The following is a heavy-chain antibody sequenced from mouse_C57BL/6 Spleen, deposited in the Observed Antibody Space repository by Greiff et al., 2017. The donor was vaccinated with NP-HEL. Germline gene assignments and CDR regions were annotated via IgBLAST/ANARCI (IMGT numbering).Heavy chain of an antibody. CDR2: INPSTGGT. J-gene: IGHJ4*01. CDR3: ARGGRSNVYAKDD. D-gene: IGHD2-5*01. V-gene: IGHV1-42*01. Sequence: VQLQQSGPELVKPGASVKISCKASGYSFTGYYMNWVKQSPEKSLEWIGEINPSTGGTTYNQKFKAKATLTVDKSSSTAYMQLKGLTSEDSAVYYCARGGRSNVYAKDDWGQGTSVTVAS. CDR1: GYSFTGYY.